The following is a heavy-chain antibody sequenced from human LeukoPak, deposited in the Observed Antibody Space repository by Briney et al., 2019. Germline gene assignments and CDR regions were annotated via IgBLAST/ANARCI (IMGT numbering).Heavy chain of an antibody. D-gene: IGHD2-2*01. CDR3: ARCPPDCSSTDCRPGDWFDP. CDR1: GYTFTGYY. V-gene: IGHV1-2*02. J-gene: IGHJ5*02. CDR2: IKPNSGGT. Sequence: ASVKVSCKASGYTFTGYYLHWVRQAPGQGLEWMGWIKPNSGGTSYAQKFQGRVTMTRDTSISTAYMELRALRSDDTAVYYCARCPPDCSSTDCRPGDWFDPWGQGTLVTVSS.